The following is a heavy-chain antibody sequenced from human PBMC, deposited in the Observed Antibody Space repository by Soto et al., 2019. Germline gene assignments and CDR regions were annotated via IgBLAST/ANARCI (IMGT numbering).Heavy chain of an antibody. J-gene: IGHJ4*02. Sequence: ASVKVSCKASGYTFTRYYMHWVRQAPGQGLEWVGIINPSDDATSYAEKFQGRLTMTKDTSTSTVYMEMSSLRSEDTAVYYCARDLTREGDYYDRSGYYLDYWGQGTLVTVSS. CDR3: ARDLTREGDYYDRSGYYLDY. V-gene: IGHV1-46*01. CDR1: GYTFTRYY. D-gene: IGHD3-22*01. CDR2: INPSDDAT.